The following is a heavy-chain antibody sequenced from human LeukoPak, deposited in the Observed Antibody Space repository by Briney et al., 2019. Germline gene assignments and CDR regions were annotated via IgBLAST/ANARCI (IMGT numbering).Heavy chain of an antibody. CDR1: GGSISSGDYY. V-gene: IGHV4-30-4*01. CDR2: IYYSGST. CDR3: ARDSTYYDSSGLDY. J-gene: IGHJ4*02. D-gene: IGHD3-22*01. Sequence: KPSQTLSLTCTVSGGSISSGDYYWSWIRQPPGKGLEWIGYIYYSGSTYYNPSLKSRVTISVDTSKNQFSLKLSSVTAADTAVYYCARDSTYYDSSGLDYWGQGTLVTVSS.